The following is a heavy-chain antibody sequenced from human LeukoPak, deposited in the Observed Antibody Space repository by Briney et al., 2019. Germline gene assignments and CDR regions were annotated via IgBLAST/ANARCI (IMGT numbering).Heavy chain of an antibody. Sequence: SETLSLTCTVSGGSISSGDYYWSWIRQPPGKGLEWIGYIYYSGSTNYNPSLKSRVTISVDTSKNQFSLKLSSVTAADTAVYYCARVYYDFWSGPLPGYYYYGMDVWGQGTTVTVSS. CDR3: ARVYYDFWSGPLPGYYYYGMDV. CDR2: IYYSGST. D-gene: IGHD3-3*01. J-gene: IGHJ6*02. V-gene: IGHV4-61*08. CDR1: GGSISSGDYY.